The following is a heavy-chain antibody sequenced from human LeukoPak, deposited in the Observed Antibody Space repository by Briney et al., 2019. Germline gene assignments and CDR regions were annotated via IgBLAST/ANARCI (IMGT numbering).Heavy chain of an antibody. D-gene: IGHD3-22*01. J-gene: IGHJ4*02. CDR3: ARATRITMIVVVTPFDY. V-gene: IGHV1-2*02. CDR1: GYTFTGYY. Sequence: ASMKVSCKASGYTFTGYYMHWVRQAPGQGLEWMGWINPNSGGTNYAQKFQGRVTMTRDTSISTAYMELSRLRSDDTAVYYCARATRITMIVVVTPFDYWGQGTLVTVSS. CDR2: INPNSGGT.